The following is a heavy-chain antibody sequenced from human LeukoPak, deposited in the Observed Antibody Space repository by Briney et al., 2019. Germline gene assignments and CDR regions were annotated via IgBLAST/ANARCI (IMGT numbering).Heavy chain of an antibody. D-gene: IGHD2-2*01. Sequence: PGGSLRLSWAASGFTFSSYNMSWVRQAPGKGLEWVSSISSSSSYIYYADSLKGRFTISRDNAKNSLYLQINSLRAEDTAVYYCSTSRFCSSTSCLFPFDNWGQGTLVTVSS. CDR3: STSRFCSSTSCLFPFDN. V-gene: IGHV3-21*01. J-gene: IGHJ4*02. CDR2: ISSSSSYI. CDR1: GFTFSSYN.